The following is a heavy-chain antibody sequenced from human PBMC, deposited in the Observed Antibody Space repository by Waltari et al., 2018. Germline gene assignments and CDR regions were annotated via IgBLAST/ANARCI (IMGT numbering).Heavy chain of an antibody. J-gene: IGHJ4*02. V-gene: IGHV4-4*02. Sequence: QVQLQESGPGLVKPSGTLSPTPAASGASISTRNWWSWVRPPPGKGLEWIGEIYHSGSTNYNPSLKSRVTISVDKSKNQFSLKLSSVTAADTAVYYCARAGRLRLGELSLDYWGQGTLVTVSS. D-gene: IGHD3-16*02. CDR2: IYHSGST. CDR3: ARAGRLRLGELSLDY. CDR1: GASISTRNW.